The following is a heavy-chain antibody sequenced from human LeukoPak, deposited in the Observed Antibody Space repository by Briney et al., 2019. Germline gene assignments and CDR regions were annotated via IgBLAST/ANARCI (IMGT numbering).Heavy chain of an antibody. D-gene: IGHD3-22*01. CDR1: GFTFSSYS. CDR3: ARWGSGYYNTDGFDY. Sequence: MPGGSLRLSCAASGFTFSSYSMNWVRQAPGKGLEWIGYIYYSGSTNYNPSLKSRVTISVDTSKNQFSLKLSSVTAADTAVYYCARWGSGYYNTDGFDYWGQGTLVTVSS. CDR2: IYYSGST. J-gene: IGHJ4*02. V-gene: IGHV4-59*12.